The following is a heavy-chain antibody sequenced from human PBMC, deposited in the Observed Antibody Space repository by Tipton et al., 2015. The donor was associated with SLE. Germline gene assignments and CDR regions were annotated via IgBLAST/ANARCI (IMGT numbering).Heavy chain of an antibody. Sequence: TLSLTCTVAGDSLSSGHYYWSWIRQPAGRGLEWIGHVYTSGSTYYNPSLKSRVTISVDRSKNQFSLTLSSVTAADTAVFFCARTSLTISGVVPFDSWGQGTLVTVSS. CDR1: GDSLSSGHYY. J-gene: IGHJ4*02. CDR2: VYTSGST. V-gene: IGHV4-61*09. CDR3: ARTSLTISGVVPFDS. D-gene: IGHD3-3*01.